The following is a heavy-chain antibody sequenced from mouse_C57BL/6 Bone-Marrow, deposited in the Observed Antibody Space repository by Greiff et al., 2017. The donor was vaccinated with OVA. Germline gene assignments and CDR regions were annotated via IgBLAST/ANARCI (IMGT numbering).Heavy chain of an antibody. CDR1: GFTFSSYA. CDR2: ISDGGSYT. J-gene: IGHJ3*01. CDR3: AGDDGYYVAFAY. D-gene: IGHD2-3*01. Sequence: EVQGVESGGGLVKPGGSLKLSCAASGFTFSSYAMSWVRQTPEKRLEWVATISDGGSYTYYPDNVKGRFTISRDNAKNNLYLQMSHLKSEDTAMYYCAGDDGYYVAFAYWGQGTLVTVSA. V-gene: IGHV5-4*01.